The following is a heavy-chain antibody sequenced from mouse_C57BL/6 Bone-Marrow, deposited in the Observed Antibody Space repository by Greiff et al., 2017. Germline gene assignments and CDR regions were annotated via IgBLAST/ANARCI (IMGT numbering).Heavy chain of an antibody. V-gene: IGHV1-42*01. J-gene: IGHJ3*01. D-gene: IGHD3-2*02. Sequence: EVQLQQSGPELVKPGASVKISCKASGYSFTGYYMNWVKQSPEKSLEWIGEINPSTGGTTYNQKFKAKATLTVDKSSSTAYMQLKSLTSEDSAVYYCARVGSGYGFAYWGQGTLVTGSA. CDR3: ARVGSGYGFAY. CDR2: INPSTGGT. CDR1: GYSFTGYY.